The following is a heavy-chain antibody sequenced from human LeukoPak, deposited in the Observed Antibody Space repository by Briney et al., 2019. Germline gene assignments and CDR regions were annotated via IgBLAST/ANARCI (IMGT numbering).Heavy chain of an antibody. V-gene: IGHV1-18*01. CDR1: GYTFSTYG. CDR2: ISDHNGKA. CDR3: ARVGSSWYAAAPPDY. Sequence: ASVKVSCKTSGYTFSTYGISWVRQAPGQGLEWMGWISDHNGKAKYKEKFQGRVTMTTDTSTSTAFMEMRSLTSDDTAVYYCARVGSSWYAAAPPDYWGQGTLVTVSS. J-gene: IGHJ4*02. D-gene: IGHD6-13*01.